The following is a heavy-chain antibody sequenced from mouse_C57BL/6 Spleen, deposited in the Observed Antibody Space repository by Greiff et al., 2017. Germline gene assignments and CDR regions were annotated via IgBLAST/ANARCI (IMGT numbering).Heavy chain of an antibody. J-gene: IGHJ2*01. CDR3: ARGTYFDY. D-gene: IGHD3-3*01. CDR2: IYPGSGST. Sequence: VQLQQSGAELVKPGASVTMSCKASGYTFTSYWITWVKQRPGQGLEWIGDIYPGSGSTNYNEKFKSKATLAVDTSSSTAYMQLSSLTSEDSAVYYWARGTYFDYWGQGTTLTVSS. CDR1: GYTFTSYW. V-gene: IGHV1-55*01.